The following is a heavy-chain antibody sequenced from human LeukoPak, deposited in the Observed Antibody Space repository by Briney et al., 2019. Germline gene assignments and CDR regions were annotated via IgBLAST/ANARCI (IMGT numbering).Heavy chain of an antibody. CDR3: AKDDGENYFDY. CDR2: ISSSGGST. CDR1: AFTFSSYA. D-gene: IGHD7-27*01. Sequence: GGSLTLSCAASAFTFSSYAMSWFRQAPGKGLEWVSAISSSGGSTHYADSVKGRFTSSRDNSQNTLYLQMNSLRAEDTAVYYCAKDDGENYFDYWGQGTLVTVSS. J-gene: IGHJ4*02. V-gene: IGHV3-23*01.